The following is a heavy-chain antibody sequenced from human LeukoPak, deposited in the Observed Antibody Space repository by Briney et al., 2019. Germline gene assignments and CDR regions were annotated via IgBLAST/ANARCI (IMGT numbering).Heavy chain of an antibody. J-gene: IGHJ4*02. CDR2: INPNSGGT. V-gene: IGHV1-2*02. Sequence: ASVKVSCKASGYTFTGYYMHWVRQAPGQGLEWMGWINPNSGGTNYAQKFQGRVTMTRDTSISTAYMELSRPRSDDTAVYYCARCGSSTSCYFDYWGQGTLVTVSS. CDR3: ARCGSSTSCYFDY. D-gene: IGHD2-2*01. CDR1: GYTFTGYY.